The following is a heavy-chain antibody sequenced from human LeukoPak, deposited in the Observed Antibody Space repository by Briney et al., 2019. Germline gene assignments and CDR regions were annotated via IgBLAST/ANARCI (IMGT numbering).Heavy chain of an antibody. Sequence: SETLSLTCTVSGGSISSSSYYWGWIRQPPGKGLEWIGSIYYSGSTYYNPSLKSRVTISVDTSKNQFSLKLSSVTAADTAVYYCAIAVAGTVHWGQGTLVTVSS. CDR2: IYYSGST. D-gene: IGHD6-19*01. CDR1: GGSISSSSYY. CDR3: AIAVAGTVH. V-gene: IGHV4-39*07. J-gene: IGHJ4*02.